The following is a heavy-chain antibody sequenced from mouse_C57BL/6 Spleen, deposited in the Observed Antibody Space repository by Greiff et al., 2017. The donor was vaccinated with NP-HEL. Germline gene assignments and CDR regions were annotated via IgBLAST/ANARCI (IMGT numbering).Heavy chain of an antibody. Sequence: QVQLQQPGAELVKPGASVKLSCKASGYTFTSYWMQWVKQRPGQGLEWIGEIDPSDSYTTYNQKFKGKATLTVDTSSSTAYMQLSSLTSEDSAVYYCARNRDSSGLSWFAYWGQGTLVTVSA. CDR2: IDPSDSYT. V-gene: IGHV1-50*01. CDR1: GYTFTSYW. J-gene: IGHJ3*01. D-gene: IGHD3-2*02. CDR3: ARNRDSSGLSWFAY.